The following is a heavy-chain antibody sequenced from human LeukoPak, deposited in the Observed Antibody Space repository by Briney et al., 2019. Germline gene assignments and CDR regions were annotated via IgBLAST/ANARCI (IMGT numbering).Heavy chain of an antibody. V-gene: IGHV4-39*01. D-gene: IGHD4-23*01. CDR3: ARIDGGHHLSPFDY. Sequence: SQTLSLTCTVSGGSFSSSSYYWGWLRQPPGKGLEWIGSFYYSGSTYYNPSLKSRVTISVDTSKNQFSLKLSSVTAADTAVYYCARIDGGHHLSPFDYWGQGTLVTVSS. CDR2: FYYSGST. J-gene: IGHJ4*02. CDR1: GGSFSSSSYY.